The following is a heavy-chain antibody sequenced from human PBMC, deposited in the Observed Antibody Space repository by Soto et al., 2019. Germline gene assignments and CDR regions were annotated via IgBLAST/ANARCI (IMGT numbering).Heavy chain of an antibody. CDR3: ARVRPRREFDP. V-gene: IGHV1-2*02. J-gene: IGHJ5*02. CDR2: INPNTGGT. Sequence: QVLLVQSGAEVKRPGTSVKVSCKASGYIFTSYYVHWVRQVPGQGLEWMGWINPNTGGTNYAQRFEGRITMTRDTSISTAYMELSRLTSDDKAIYFCARVRPRREFDPWGQGTLVTVSS. CDR1: GYIFTSYY.